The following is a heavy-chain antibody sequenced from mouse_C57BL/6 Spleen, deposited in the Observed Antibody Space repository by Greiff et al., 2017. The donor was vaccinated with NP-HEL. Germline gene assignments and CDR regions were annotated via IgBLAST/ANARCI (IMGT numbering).Heavy chain of an antibody. V-gene: IGHV5-9*01. CDR1: GFTFSSYT. D-gene: IGHD4-1*01. CDR2: ISGGGGNT. CDR3: ARHGLGRDYFDY. J-gene: IGHJ2*01. Sequence: EVNLVESGGGLVKPGGSLKLSCAASGFTFSSYTMSWVRQTPEKRLEWVATISGGGGNTYYPDSVKGRFTISRDNAKNTLYLQMSSLRSEDMALYYCARHGLGRDYFDYWGQGTTLTVSS.